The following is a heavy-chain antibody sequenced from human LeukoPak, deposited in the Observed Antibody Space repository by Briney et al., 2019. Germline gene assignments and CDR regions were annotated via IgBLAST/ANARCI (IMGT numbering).Heavy chain of an antibody. CDR2: ISYDGSNK. CDR3: ATSSRPQRLVPAANLASYMDV. CDR1: GFTFSSYA. Sequence: GGSLRLSCAASGFTFSSYAMHWVRQAPGKGLEWVAVISYDGSNKYYADSVKGRFTISRDNSKNTLYLQMNSLRAEDTAVYYCATSSRPQRLVPAANLASYMDVWGKGTTVSVSS. D-gene: IGHD2-2*01. J-gene: IGHJ6*03. V-gene: IGHV3-30*01.